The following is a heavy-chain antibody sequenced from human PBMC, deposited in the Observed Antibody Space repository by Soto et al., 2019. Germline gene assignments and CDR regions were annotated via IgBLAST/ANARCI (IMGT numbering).Heavy chain of an antibody. J-gene: IGHJ5*02. Sequence: GGSLRRSWAASGFIFENFGMSWVRQAPGKGMGWISSICGCGFKKYSADSVRGRFTISRHNSNSRVYLESNNLSAEDPAVYHFQPNQGLDLVPLATVDWFFPCRYGCLVTVFS. CDR2: ICGCGFKK. D-gene: IGHD3-3*02. CDR1: GFIFENFG. V-gene: IGHV3-23*01. CDR3: QPNQGLDLVPLATVDWFFP.